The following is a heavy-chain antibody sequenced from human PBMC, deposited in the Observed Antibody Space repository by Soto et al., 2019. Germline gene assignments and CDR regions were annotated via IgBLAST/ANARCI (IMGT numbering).Heavy chain of an antibody. CDR3: ASRYGSGYRAFDY. D-gene: IGHD3-10*01. J-gene: IGHJ4*02. CDR2: VNPIVSMS. CDR1: GDTFNFYS. V-gene: IGHV1-69*02. Sequence: QVQLVQSGAEVKRPGSSVKVSCKASGDTFNFYSINWVRQAPGLGLEWMGRVNPIVSMSNYAQKFQGRVTMTADKSTSTAYMERSSLRAEDTAIYYCASRYGSGYRAFDYGGQGALVTVSS.